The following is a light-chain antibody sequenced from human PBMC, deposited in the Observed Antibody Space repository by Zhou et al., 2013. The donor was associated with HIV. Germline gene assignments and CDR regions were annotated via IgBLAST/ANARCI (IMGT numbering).Light chain of an antibody. J-gene: IGKJ1*01. CDR3: QQYNGYSRT. CDR2: EAS. V-gene: IGKV1-5*03. Sequence: DIQMTQSPSTLSASVGDRVTITCRASQSISRWVAWYQQKPGKVPKLLIYEASSLERGVPSRFSGSGSGTEFTLTISSLQPDDLATYYCQQYNGYSRTFGQGTKVEIK. CDR1: QSISRW.